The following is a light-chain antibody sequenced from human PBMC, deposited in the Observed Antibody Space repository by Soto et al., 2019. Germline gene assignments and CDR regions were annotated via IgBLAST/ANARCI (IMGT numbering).Light chain of an antibody. CDR1: QGISTA. CDR2: DAS. CDR3: QHFKSYPFT. J-gene: IGKJ4*01. Sequence: IPLTQSPSSLSASVGDRVTITCRASQGISTALAWYQQKPGKAPNLLIYDASSLASGVPLRFSGSGSWSDFTLTISSLQPEDFANYYCQHFKSYPFTFGGGTKVEVK. V-gene: IGKV1-13*02.